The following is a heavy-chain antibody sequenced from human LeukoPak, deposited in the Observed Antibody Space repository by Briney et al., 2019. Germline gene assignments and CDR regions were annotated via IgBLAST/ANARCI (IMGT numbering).Heavy chain of an antibody. CDR1: GFTFSNAW. CDR2: IKSKTDGGTT. Sequence: PGGSLRLSCAASGFTFSNAWMSWVRQAPGKGLEWVGRIKSKTDGGTTDYAAPVKGRFTISRDDSKNTLYLQMNSLKTEDTAVCYCTTDETYIVVVTAIRPTFDPWGQGTLVTVSS. V-gene: IGHV3-15*01. J-gene: IGHJ5*02. D-gene: IGHD2-21*02. CDR3: TTDETYIVVVTAIRPTFDP.